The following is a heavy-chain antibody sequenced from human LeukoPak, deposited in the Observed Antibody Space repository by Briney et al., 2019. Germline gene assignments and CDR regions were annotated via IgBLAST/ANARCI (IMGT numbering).Heavy chain of an antibody. CDR3: AQQVGYCSSGNCYFTY. V-gene: IGHV3-23*01. CDR1: GFSFNTFA. CDR2: TNNNGDAT. J-gene: IGHJ1*01. Sequence: GGSLRLSCAASGFSFNTFAMSWVRQAPGKGLEWVSATNNNGDATYSADSVRGRFTVSRDNSKNTLYLQMNNLRAEDAAVYYCAQQVGYCSSGNCYFTYWGQGTLVTVSS. D-gene: IGHD2-15*01.